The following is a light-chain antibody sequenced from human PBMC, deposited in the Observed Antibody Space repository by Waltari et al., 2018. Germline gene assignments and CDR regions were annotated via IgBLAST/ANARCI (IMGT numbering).Light chain of an antibody. Sequence: QSALTQPASVSGSPGQSITISCTGTTSDIGLYNYVSWYQHRPGRAPKLIISDVRKRPSGVSSRFSGSKSGNTASLAISGLHPEDEGYYFCSSYTRSTTYVLFGGGTRVTVL. CDR1: TSDIGLYNY. J-gene: IGLJ2*01. V-gene: IGLV2-14*01. CDR2: DVR. CDR3: SSYTRSTTYVL.